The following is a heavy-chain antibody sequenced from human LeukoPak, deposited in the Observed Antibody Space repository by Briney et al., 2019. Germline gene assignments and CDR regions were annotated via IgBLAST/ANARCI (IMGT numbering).Heavy chain of an antibody. CDR1: GYTFTGYY. Sequence: ASVKVSCKTSGYTFTGYYMRWVRQAPGQGLEWMGWINPNSGGTNYAQKFQGRVTMTRDTSISTAYMELSRLRSDDTAVYYCTKMARGLDYWGQGTLVTVSS. CDR2: INPNSGGT. J-gene: IGHJ4*02. V-gene: IGHV1-2*02. D-gene: IGHD5-24*01. CDR3: TKMARGLDY.